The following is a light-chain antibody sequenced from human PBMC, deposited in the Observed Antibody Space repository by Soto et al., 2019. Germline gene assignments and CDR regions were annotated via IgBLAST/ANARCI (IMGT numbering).Light chain of an antibody. CDR1: SSDIGGDND. CDR2: GVS. Sequence: QSVLTQPASVSGSPGQRVTISCTGSSSDIGGDNDVYWYQQHPGTAPKLLIYGVSNRPSGVPDRFSGSKSGTSASLAITGLQAEDEADYYCQSYDSSLIGWVFGAGTKVTVL. V-gene: IGLV1-40*01. J-gene: IGLJ2*01. CDR3: QSYDSSLIGWV.